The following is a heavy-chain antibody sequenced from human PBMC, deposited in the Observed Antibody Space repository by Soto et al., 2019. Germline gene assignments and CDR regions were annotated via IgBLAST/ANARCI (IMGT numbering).Heavy chain of an antibody. D-gene: IGHD3-22*01. CDR3: ARRDSTYFDISLETHEYFHL. J-gene: IGHJ1*01. CDR1: GDSISSNSHY. Sequence: SETLSLTCTVSGDSISSNSHYWGWIRQPPGKGLESIANIYYDGNTYYNPSLKSRVTISLDTSKNQFSLKLSSVTAADTAVYYCARRDSTYFDISLETHEYFHLWGQGTLVTVSS. V-gene: IGHV4-39*01. CDR2: IYYDGNT.